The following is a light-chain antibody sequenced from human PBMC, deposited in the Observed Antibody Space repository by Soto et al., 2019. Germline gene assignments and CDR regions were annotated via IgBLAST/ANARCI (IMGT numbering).Light chain of an antibody. CDR3: QQSHGIPYT. CDR1: QTISTY. CDR2: SAS. Sequence: DIQMTQSPSSLSASVGDRVTITCRASQTISTYLNWYQQEPGKAPKLLIYSASSLHSGVPSRFSGSRSGTAFTLTISSLQPEDFAPYYCQQSHGIPYTFGQGTKLQIK. V-gene: IGKV1-39*01. J-gene: IGKJ2*01.